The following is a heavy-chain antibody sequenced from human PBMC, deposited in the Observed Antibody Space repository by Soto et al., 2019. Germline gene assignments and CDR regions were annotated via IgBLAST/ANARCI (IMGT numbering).Heavy chain of an antibody. J-gene: IGHJ6*02. Sequence: RWDSLKISCKGSGYSFTSYWIGWVRQMPGKGLEWMGIIYPGDSDTRYSPSFQGQVTISADKSISTAYLQWSSLKASDTAIYYCARGKSLRSGRGGYYDCMVVWGQGTAVNVSS. CDR2: IYPGDSDT. CDR1: GYSFTSYW. V-gene: IGHV5-51*01. CDR3: ARGKSLRSGRGGYYDCMVV. D-gene: IGHD5-12*01.